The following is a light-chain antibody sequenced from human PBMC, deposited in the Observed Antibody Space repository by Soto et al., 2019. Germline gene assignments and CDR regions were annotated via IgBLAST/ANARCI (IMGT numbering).Light chain of an antibody. CDR1: QSISSW. Sequence: IQMTQYPSTLSSSVGDRVIITCRASQSISSWLAWYQQKPGKAPKLLIYDASSLESGVPSRFSGSGSGTEFTLTISSLQPDDFATYYCQQYNSYWTFGQGTKVDIK. CDR3: QQYNSYWT. J-gene: IGKJ1*01. V-gene: IGKV1-5*01. CDR2: DAS.